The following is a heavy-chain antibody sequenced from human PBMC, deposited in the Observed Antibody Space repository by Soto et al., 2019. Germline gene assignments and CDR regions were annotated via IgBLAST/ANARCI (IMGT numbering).Heavy chain of an antibody. J-gene: IGHJ3*02. Sequence: QVQLQQWGAGLLKPSETLSLTCAVYGGSFSGYYWSWIRQPPGKGLEWIGEINHSGSTNYNPSLKSRVTISVDTSKNQFSLKLSSVTAADTAVYYCASNSPCGRGAFDIWGQGTMVTVSS. V-gene: IGHV4-34*01. CDR3: ASNSPCGRGAFDI. CDR1: GGSFSGYY. D-gene: IGHD1-1*01. CDR2: INHSGST.